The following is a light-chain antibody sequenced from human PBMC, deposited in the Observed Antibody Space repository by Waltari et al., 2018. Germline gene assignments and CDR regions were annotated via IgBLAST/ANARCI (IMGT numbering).Light chain of an antibody. CDR3: QQYDNLPLT. Sequence: DIQMTQSPSSLSASVGDRVTITCQASQDISNYLNWYEQKPGKAPKLLIYDASNLETGGPSRFSGSGSGTDFTFTICSLQPEDIATYYCQQYDNLPLTFGGGTKVEIK. CDR2: DAS. V-gene: IGKV1-33*01. J-gene: IGKJ4*01. CDR1: QDISNY.